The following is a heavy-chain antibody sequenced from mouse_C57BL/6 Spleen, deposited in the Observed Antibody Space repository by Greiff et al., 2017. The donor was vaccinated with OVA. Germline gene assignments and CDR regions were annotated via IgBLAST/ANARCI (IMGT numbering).Heavy chain of an antibody. J-gene: IGHJ4*01. CDR1: GYAFSSSW. CDR2: IYPGDGDT. CDR3: ARGEYGDAMDY. Sequence: VQLQQSGPELVKPGASVKISCKASGYAFSSSWMNWVKQRPGKGLEWIGRIYPGDGDTNYNGKFKGKATLTADKSSSTAYMQLSSLTSEDSAVDFCARGEYGDAMDYWGHGTSVTVSS. V-gene: IGHV1-82*01. D-gene: IGHD2-10*02.